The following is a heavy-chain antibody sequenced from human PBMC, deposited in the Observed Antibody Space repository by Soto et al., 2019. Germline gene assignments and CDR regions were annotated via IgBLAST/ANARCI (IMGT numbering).Heavy chain of an antibody. Sequence: PSETLSLTCTVSGGSISSYYWSWIRQPPGKGLEWIGYIYYSGSTNYNPSLKSRVTISVDTSKNQFSLKLSSVTAADTAVYYCARHPTRGYCTNGVCYTGTHFDYWGQGTLVTVSS. CDR2: IYYSGST. J-gene: IGHJ4*02. V-gene: IGHV4-59*08. CDR1: GGSISSYY. D-gene: IGHD2-8*01. CDR3: ARHPTRGYCTNGVCYTGTHFDY.